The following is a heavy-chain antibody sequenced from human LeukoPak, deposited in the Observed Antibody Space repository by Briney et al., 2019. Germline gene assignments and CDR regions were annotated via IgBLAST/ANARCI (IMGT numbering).Heavy chain of an antibody. CDR3: ARDLRVAVAGTFDY. Sequence: GGSLRLSCAASGFTFDDYGMSWVRQAPGKGLEWVSGINWNGGSTGYADSVKGRFTISRDNAKNSLYLQMNSLRAEDTALYCCARDLRVAVAGTFDYWGQGTLVTVSS. V-gene: IGHV3-20*04. J-gene: IGHJ4*02. D-gene: IGHD6-19*01. CDR2: INWNGGST. CDR1: GFTFDDYG.